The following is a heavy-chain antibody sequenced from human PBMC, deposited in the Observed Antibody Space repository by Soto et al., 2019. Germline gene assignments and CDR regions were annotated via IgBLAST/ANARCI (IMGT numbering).Heavy chain of an antibody. CDR1: RLAISRGKS. CDR3: ARTHGGTYYSAFHA. J-gene: IGHJ5*02. Sequence: AATDSLRCKVSRLAISRGKSGGCRPRSPGKGLEWIASIYRSGTTSYNPSLKSRVTISVDPSKNQFSLMLTAVTAEDTVVYYCARTHGGTYYSAFHAWGGGSLVAFSS. CDR2: IYRSGTT. V-gene: IGHV4-38-2*02. D-gene: IGHD1-26*01.